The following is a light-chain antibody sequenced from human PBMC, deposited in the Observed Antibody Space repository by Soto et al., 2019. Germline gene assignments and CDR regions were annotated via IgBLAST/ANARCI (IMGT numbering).Light chain of an antibody. CDR3: QQYDDVPLT. CDR2: DSS. V-gene: IGKV3-20*01. Sequence: ENVLTQSPGTLSLSAGERATLSCRASQSVDSSSLAWYQQKPGQAPRLLIYDSSNRATGTPDRFSGSGSGTDFTLTISRVEPEDFAVYYCQQYDDVPLTFGGGTKVEI. CDR1: QSVDSSS. J-gene: IGKJ4*01.